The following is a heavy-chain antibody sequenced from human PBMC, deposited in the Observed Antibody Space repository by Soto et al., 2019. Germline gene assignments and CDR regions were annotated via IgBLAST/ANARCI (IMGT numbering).Heavy chain of an antibody. J-gene: IGHJ4*02. CDR2: ISGSGHST. D-gene: IGHD3-10*01. Sequence: PGGSLRLSCAASGFTFSTFAMSWVRQAPGKGLEWVSVISGSGHSTYYADSVKGRFTISRDNSKNTLYLQMNSLRAEDTAVYYRAREDRVALDYWGQGALVTVSS. CDR1: GFTFSTFA. V-gene: IGHV3-23*01. CDR3: AREDRVALDY.